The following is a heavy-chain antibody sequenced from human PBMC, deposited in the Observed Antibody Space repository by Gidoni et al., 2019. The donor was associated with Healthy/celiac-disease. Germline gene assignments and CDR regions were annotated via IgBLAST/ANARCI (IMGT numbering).Heavy chain of an antibody. CDR2: ISSSCDYI. Sequence: VQLVESGGGLVKPGGSLRLSGAASGSTFSSYSMNWVRQAPGKGLEWVSSISSSCDYIYYADSVKGRFTISKDNAKNSLYLQMNSLRAEDTAVYYCARVTIAAAEYYFDYWGQGTLVTVSS. V-gene: IGHV3-21*06. D-gene: IGHD6-13*01. J-gene: IGHJ4*02. CDR1: GSTFSSYS. CDR3: ARVTIAAAEYYFDY.